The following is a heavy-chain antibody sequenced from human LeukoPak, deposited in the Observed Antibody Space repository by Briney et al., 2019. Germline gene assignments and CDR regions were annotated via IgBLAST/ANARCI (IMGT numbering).Heavy chain of an antibody. V-gene: IGHV4-38-2*02. CDR1: GYSISSAYY. J-gene: IGHJ3*02. Sequence: PSETLSLTCTVSGYSISSAYYWAWIRQPPGKGLEWIGSIFRSGNTYYNPSLKSRVTISVDTSRNQFSLKLSSVTAADTAVYYCARGRWDYYHSSGYLDKYAFDIWGQGTMVTVSS. CDR3: ARGRWDYYHSSGYLDKYAFDI. D-gene: IGHD3-22*01. CDR2: IFRSGNT.